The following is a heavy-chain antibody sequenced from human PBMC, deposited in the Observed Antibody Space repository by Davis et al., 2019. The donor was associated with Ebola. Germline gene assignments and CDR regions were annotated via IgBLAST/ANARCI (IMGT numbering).Heavy chain of an antibody. CDR2: IYYSGST. Sequence: SETLSLTCTASGGSISSYYWSWIRQPPGQGLEWIGYIYYSGSTNYNPSLKSRVTISVDTSKNQFSLKLSSVTAADTAVYYCARVSTTVTTAWFDPWGQGTLVTVSS. CDR1: GGSISSYY. J-gene: IGHJ5*02. D-gene: IGHD4-17*01. V-gene: IGHV4-59*01. CDR3: ARVSTTVTTAWFDP.